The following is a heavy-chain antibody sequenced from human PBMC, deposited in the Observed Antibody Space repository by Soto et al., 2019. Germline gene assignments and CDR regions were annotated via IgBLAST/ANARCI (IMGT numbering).Heavy chain of an antibody. D-gene: IGHD2-8*01. CDR2: ITAGSNTI. CDR1: GFTFSAYS. V-gene: IGHV3-48*02. J-gene: IGHJ5*02. Sequence: PGGSLRLSCAASGFTFSAYSMNWARQAPGKGLEWVSYITAGSNTIFYADSVKGRFTISRDNAKNSLYLQMSSLRDDDTAVYYCARDNGMAGSFDPWGPGTLVTSPQ. CDR3: ARDNGMAGSFDP.